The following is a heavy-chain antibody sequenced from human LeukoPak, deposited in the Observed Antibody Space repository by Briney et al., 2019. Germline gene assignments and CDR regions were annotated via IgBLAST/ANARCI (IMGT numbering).Heavy chain of an antibody. CDR1: GYNFTTYW. Sequence: GESLKISCKGSGYNFTTYWIGWVRQMPGKGLEWMGIIFPADSDLRYGPSFQGHVPISADTSISTAYLRLSSLKASDTAIYFCTRSLLGYQWLGGPFDIWGQGTMVTVSS. CDR3: TRSLLGYQWLGGPFDI. D-gene: IGHD6-19*01. J-gene: IGHJ3*02. V-gene: IGHV5-51*01. CDR2: IFPADSDL.